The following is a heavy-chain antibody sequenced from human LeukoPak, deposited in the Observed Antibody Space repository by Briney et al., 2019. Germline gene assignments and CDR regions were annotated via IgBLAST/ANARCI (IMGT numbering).Heavy chain of an antibody. CDR3: ARDQVVMITFGGVIEQRYYGMDV. Sequence: SETLSLTCAVYGGSFSDYYWSWIRQPPGQGLEWIGEINHRGSTNYNPSLKSRVTISVDTSKNQFSLKLSSVTAADTAVYYCARDQVVMITFGGVIEQRYYGMDVWGQGTTVTVSS. J-gene: IGHJ6*02. D-gene: IGHD3-16*02. CDR1: GGSFSDYY. V-gene: IGHV4-34*01. CDR2: INHRGST.